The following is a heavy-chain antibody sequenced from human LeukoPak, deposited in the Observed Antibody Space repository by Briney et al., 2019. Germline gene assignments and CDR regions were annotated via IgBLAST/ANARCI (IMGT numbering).Heavy chain of an antibody. CDR1: GFTFSSYG. D-gene: IGHD2/OR15-2a*01. J-gene: IGHJ4*02. V-gene: IGHV3-30*02. Sequence: GGSLRLSCAASGFTFSSYGMHWVRQAPGKGLEWVTFIRYDGSNKYYVDSVKGRFTISRDNSKNTLYLQMNSLRAEDTAVYYSAKDLTEYASEALGYWGQGTLVTVSS. CDR3: AKDLTEYASEALGY. CDR2: IRYDGSNK.